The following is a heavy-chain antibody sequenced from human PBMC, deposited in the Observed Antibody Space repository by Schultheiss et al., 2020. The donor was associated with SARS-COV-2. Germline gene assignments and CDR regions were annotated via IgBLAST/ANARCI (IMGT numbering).Heavy chain of an antibody. Sequence: GESLKISCAASGFTFSSYGMHWVRQAPGKGLVWVSRINSDGSSTSYADSVKGRFTISRDNSKNTLYLQMNSLRAEDTAVYYCVREGLVQVQYFNLWGQGTLVTVSS. J-gene: IGHJ1*01. CDR2: INSDGSST. CDR3: VREGLVQVQYFNL. D-gene: IGHD6-19*01. CDR1: GFTFSSYG. V-gene: IGHV3-74*01.